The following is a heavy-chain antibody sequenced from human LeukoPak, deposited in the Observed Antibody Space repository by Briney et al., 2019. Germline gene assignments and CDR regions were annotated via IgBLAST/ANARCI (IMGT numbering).Heavy chain of an antibody. V-gene: IGHV4-39*07. Sequence: SETLSLTCTVSGVSISSSSYYWGWIRQPPGKGLEWIGRIYTSGSTNYNPSLKSRVTMSVDTSKNQFSLKLSSVTAADTAVYYCASSSWYGKFDYWGQGTLVTVSS. CDR1: GVSISSSSYY. CDR3: ASSSWYGKFDY. CDR2: IYTSGST. J-gene: IGHJ4*02. D-gene: IGHD6-13*01.